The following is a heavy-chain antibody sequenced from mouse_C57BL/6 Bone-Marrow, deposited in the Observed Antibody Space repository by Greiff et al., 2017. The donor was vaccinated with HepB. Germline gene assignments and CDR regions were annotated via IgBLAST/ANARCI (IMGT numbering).Heavy chain of an antibody. V-gene: IGHV1-19*01. D-gene: IGHD2-3*01. CDR3: ARNRGYDGYYGFAY. CDR1: GYTFTDYY. CDR2: INPYNGGT. J-gene: IGHJ3*01. Sequence: EVQLQQSGPVLVKPGASVKMSCKASGYTFTDYYMNWVKQSHGKSLEWIGVINPYNGGTSYNQKFKGKATLTVDKSSSTAYMELNSLTSEDSAVYYCARNRGYDGYYGFAYWGQGTLVTVSA.